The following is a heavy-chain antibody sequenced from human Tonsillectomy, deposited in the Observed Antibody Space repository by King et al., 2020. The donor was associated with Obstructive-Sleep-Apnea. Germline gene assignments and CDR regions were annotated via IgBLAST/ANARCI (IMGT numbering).Heavy chain of an antibody. Sequence: VQLVESGGGLVQPGGSLRLACAAPGFTFRSYAMTWVRQAPGKGLEWVSSIRESGANTYYADSVKGRFTISRDNSKNTLHLQMNSLRAEDTAVYYCAKLIVAGGSGYWGQGTLVTVSS. V-gene: IGHV3-23*04. CDR2: IRESGANT. CDR1: GFTFRSYA. D-gene: IGHD6-13*01. CDR3: AKLIVAGGSGY. J-gene: IGHJ4*02.